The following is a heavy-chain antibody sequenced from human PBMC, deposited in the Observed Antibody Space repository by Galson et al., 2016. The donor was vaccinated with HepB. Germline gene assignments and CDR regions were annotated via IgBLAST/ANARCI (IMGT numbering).Heavy chain of an antibody. Sequence: LSLTCSVSGGSISSAGYYWSWIRQHPGKGLEWIGYIYYSGSTYYNASLKSRVTISVDSSKNQFSLKLSSVTAADTAVYYCARGTVTTNSNFDNWGQGTLVIVSS. V-gene: IGHV4-31*03. CDR2: IYYSGST. CDR1: GGSISSAGYY. J-gene: IGHJ4*02. D-gene: IGHD4-17*01. CDR3: ARGTVTTNSNFDN.